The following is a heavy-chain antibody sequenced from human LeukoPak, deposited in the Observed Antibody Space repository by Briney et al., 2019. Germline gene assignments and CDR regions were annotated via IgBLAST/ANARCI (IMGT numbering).Heavy chain of an antibody. D-gene: IGHD3-3*01. J-gene: IGHJ4*02. CDR2: SKAYGGTT. Sequence: SKAYGGTTEYAASVKGRFTISRDDSKSIAYLQMNSLKTEDTAVYYCTVLRFLEWLSENYWGQGTLVTVSS. V-gene: IGHV3-49*02. CDR3: TVLRFLEWLSENY.